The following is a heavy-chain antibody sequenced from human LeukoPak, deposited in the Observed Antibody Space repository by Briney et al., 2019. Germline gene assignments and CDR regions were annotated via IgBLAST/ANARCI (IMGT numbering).Heavy chain of an antibody. D-gene: IGHD3-22*01. CDR2: IIPIFGTA. J-gene: IGHJ5*02. CDR3: AREYYYDSNGGFDP. V-gene: IGHV1-69*05. Sequence: SVKVSCKASGGTFSSYAISWVRQAPGQGLEWMGGIIPIFGTANYAQKFQGRVTMTRDTSISTAYMELGRLRSDDTAVYYCAREYYYDSNGGFDPWGQGTLVTVSS. CDR1: GGTFSSYA.